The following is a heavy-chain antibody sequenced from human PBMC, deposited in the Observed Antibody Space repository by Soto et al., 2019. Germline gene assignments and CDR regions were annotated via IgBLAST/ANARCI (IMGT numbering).Heavy chain of an antibody. Sequence: QVPLVESGEGVVQPGTSLRLSCAASGFAFSNFALHWVRQAPGKGLEWASLVSNEGVRTYYAECVKGRFTISRDAYSNALYLQMHSLRPEATAVYSCAAPLYCPYVFTQGAFDNGGQVTLV. D-gene: IGHD3-10*02. CDR2: VSNEGVRT. CDR1: GFAFSNFA. V-gene: IGHV3-30-3*01. J-gene: IGHJ3*02. CDR3: AAPLYCPYVFTQGAFDN.